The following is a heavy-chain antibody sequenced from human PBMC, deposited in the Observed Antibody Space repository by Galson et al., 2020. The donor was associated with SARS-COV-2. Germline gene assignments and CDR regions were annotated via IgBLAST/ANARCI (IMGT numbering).Heavy chain of an antibody. CDR1: GFIFRNYA. D-gene: IGHD1-20*01. CDR2: ISADGVNT. CDR3: MKNNWNDDDDH. Sequence: QAGGSLRLSCSASGFIFRNYAMHWIRQAPGKGLEYVSAISADGVNTWYAESMKGRFTISRDNSKNKLFLQVSSLRPEDAGIYYCMKNNWNDDDDHWGQGTLVTVSS. J-gene: IGHJ4*02. V-gene: IGHV3-64D*06.